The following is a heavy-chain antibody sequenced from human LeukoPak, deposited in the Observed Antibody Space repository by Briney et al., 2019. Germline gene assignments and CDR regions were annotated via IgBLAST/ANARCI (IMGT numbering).Heavy chain of an antibody. Sequence: GESLKISCKGSGYSFTSYWIAWVRQMPGKGLEWVGIIYPGDSDTRYSPSFQGQVTISADKSISTAYLQWSSLKASDTAMYYCARVSSNELAAYYYYYYYYMDVWGKGTTVTVSS. D-gene: IGHD1-1*01. V-gene: IGHV5-51*01. J-gene: IGHJ6*03. CDR1: GYSFTSYW. CDR2: IYPGDSDT. CDR3: ARVSSNELAAYYYYYYYYMDV.